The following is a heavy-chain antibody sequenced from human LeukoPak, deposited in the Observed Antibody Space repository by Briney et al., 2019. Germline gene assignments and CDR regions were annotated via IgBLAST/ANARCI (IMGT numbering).Heavy chain of an antibody. CDR2: IQYDGSNE. Sequence: GGSLRLSCAASGFTFSDYWMSWVRQAPGKGLEWVAYIQYDGSNEQYADSVKGRFSISRDSSKNILCLQMNSLRAEDTAVYYCAKDRCSNGVGCYYYYMDVWGKGTTFTISS. D-gene: IGHD2-8*01. CDR1: GFTFSDYW. V-gene: IGHV3-30*02. J-gene: IGHJ6*03. CDR3: AKDRCSNGVGCYYYYMDV.